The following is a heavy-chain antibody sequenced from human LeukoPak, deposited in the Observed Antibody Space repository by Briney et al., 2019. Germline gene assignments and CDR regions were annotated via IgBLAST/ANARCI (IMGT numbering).Heavy chain of an antibody. D-gene: IGHD5-18*01. CDR1: GFTFSSHE. V-gene: IGHV3-48*03. J-gene: IGHJ4*02. Sequence: GGALRLPCAASGFTFSSHEMNLVRQAPGEGLEGVSYISSSGSTIYYADSVKGRFTISRDNANNSLHLKMNMLKSKDTAVYYCARVGLIQLWLREGYYFDYWGQGTLVTVSS. CDR2: ISSSGSTI. CDR3: ARVGLIQLWLREGYYFDY.